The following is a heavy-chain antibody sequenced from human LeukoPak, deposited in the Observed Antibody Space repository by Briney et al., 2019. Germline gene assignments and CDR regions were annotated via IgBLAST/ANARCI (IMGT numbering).Heavy chain of an antibody. Sequence: GRSLRLSCAASGFTFDDYAMHWVRQAPGKGLEWVSGISWNSGSIGYADSVKGRFTISRDNAKNSLYLQMNSLRAEDTALYYCAKEGSGWYFIFDYWGQETLVTVSS. CDR2: ISWNSGSI. D-gene: IGHD6-19*01. J-gene: IGHJ4*02. CDR3: AKEGSGWYFIFDY. V-gene: IGHV3-9*01. CDR1: GFTFDDYA.